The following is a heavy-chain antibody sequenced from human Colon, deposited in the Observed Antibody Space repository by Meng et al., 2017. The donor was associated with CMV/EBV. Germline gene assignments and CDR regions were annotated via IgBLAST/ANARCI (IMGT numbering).Heavy chain of an antibody. V-gene: IGHV3-74*01. CDR2: LSSDASIS. CDR3: ARGQGGSGTWHLDA. J-gene: IGHJ5*02. D-gene: IGHD3-10*01. CDR1: GFTFNDFD. Sequence: GESLKISCSASGFTFNDFDMTWVRQAPGKGLVWVSRLSSDASISASADFAKGRFTISRDNAKNTLYLQMNSLRGEDTAVYYCARGQGGSGTWHLDAWGQGTLVTVSS.